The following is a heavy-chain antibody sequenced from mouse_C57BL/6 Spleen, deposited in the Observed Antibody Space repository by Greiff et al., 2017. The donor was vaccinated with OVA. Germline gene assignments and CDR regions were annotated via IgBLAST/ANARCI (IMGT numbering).Heavy chain of an antibody. J-gene: IGHJ2*01. CDR2: IHPNSGST. CDR1: GCTFTSYW. Sequence: VKLQQPGAELVKPGASVKLSCKASGCTFTSYWMHWVKQRPGQGLEWIGMIHPNSGSTNYNEKFKSKATLTVDKSSSTAYMQLSSLTSEDSAVYYCARRRDSYDYWGQGTTLTVSS. V-gene: IGHV1-64*01. CDR3: ARRRDSYDY.